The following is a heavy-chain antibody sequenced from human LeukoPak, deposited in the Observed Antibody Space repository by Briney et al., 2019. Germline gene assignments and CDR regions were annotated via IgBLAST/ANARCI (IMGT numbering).Heavy chain of an antibody. V-gene: IGHV3-43*01. Sequence: GGSLRLSCAASGFTFDDYSMHWVRQAPGKGLEWVSLITWDGGRTYYADSVKGRFTISRDNAANSLYLQVNSLRAEDSAVYYCASTFPYCTSGTCALGGQGALVTVSS. CDR3: ASTFPYCTSGTCAL. D-gene: IGHD2-15*01. CDR2: ITWDGGRT. J-gene: IGHJ4*02. CDR1: GFTFDDYS.